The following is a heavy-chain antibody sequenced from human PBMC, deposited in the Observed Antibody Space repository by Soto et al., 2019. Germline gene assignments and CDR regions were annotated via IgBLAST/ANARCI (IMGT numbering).Heavy chain of an antibody. CDR2: IDGSGGRT. CDR3: ARSLRGIIIDFDH. J-gene: IGHJ4*02. D-gene: IGHD3-10*01. CDR1: GFTFTSNP. V-gene: IGHV3-23*01. Sequence: EVQLLESGGGLVQPGGSLRLSCAASGFTFTSNPMSWVSQAPGKGLEWVSAIDGSGGRTYYVDSVKGRFTISRDNSKNTLYLQMDSLRAEDTAVYFCARSLRGIIIDFDHWGQGTLVTVSS.